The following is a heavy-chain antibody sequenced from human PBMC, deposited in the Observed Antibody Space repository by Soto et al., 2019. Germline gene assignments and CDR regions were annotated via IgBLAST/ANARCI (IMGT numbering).Heavy chain of an antibody. CDR1: GFTFSSFV. CDR3: ASRVGAVDY. V-gene: IGHV3-33*01. D-gene: IGHD3-16*01. J-gene: IGHJ4*02. CDR2: IYHDGSNK. Sequence: QVQLGESGGGGVQPGRSLRLSCATSGFTFSSFVMHWVRQAPDKGLEWVAVIYHDGSNKYYADSVKGRFTISRDNSKSTLYLQMNSLRAEDTAVYYCASRVGAVDYWGQGTLVTVS.